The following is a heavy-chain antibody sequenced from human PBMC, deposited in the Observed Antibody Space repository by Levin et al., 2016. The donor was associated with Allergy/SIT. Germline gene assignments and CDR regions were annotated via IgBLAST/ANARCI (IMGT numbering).Heavy chain of an antibody. CDR2: INHSGST. CDR3: ARKGPFHYDILTGYYSLGDVYYYYMDV. J-gene: IGHJ6*03. CDR1: GGSFSGYY. V-gene: IGHV4-34*01. Sequence: GSLRLSCAVYGGSFSGYYWSWIRQPPGKGLEWIGEINHSGSTNYNPSLKSRVTISVDTSKNQFSLKLSSVTAADTAVYYCARKGPFHYDILTGYYSLGDVYYYYMDVWGKGTTVTVSS. D-gene: IGHD3-9*01.